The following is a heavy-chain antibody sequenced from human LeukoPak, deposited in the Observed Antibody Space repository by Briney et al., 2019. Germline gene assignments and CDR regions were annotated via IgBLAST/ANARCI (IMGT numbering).Heavy chain of an antibody. D-gene: IGHD2-15*01. CDR2: IYPSDSDT. CDR1: GYSFTSYW. V-gene: IGHV5-51*01. J-gene: IGHJ5*02. Sequence: GESLKISCKGSGYSFTSYWIGWVRQMPGKGLEWMGIIYPSDSDTRYSPSFQGQVTISADKSISTAYLQWSSLKASDTAMYYCARLGVYCSGGSCYSQSNNWFDPWGQGTLVTVSS. CDR3: ARLGVYCSGGSCYSQSNNWFDP.